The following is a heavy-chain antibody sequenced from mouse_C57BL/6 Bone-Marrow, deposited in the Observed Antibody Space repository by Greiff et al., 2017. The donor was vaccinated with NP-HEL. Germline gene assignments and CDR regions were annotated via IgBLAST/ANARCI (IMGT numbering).Heavy chain of an antibody. CDR2: ISYDGSN. D-gene: IGHD1-1*01. J-gene: IGHJ2*01. V-gene: IGHV3-6*01. Sequence: VQLKESGPGLVRPSQSLSLTCSVTGYSITSGYYWNWIRQFPGNKLEWMGYISYDGSNNYNPSLKNRISITRDTSKNQFFLKLNSVTTEDTATYYCARERDYYGSSPYYFDYWGQGTTLTVSS. CDR3: ARERDYYGSSPYYFDY. CDR1: GYSITSGYY.